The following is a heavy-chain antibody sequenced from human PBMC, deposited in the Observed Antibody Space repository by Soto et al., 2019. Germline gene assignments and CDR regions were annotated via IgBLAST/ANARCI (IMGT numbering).Heavy chain of an antibody. Sequence: PSETLSLTCTVSGGSISSYYWSWIRQPPGKGLEWIGYIYYSGSTNYNPSLKSRVAISVDTSKNQFSLKLSSVTAADTAVYYCARWSNYYGSGSYYYYGMDVWGQGTTVTVSS. V-gene: IGHV4-59*01. J-gene: IGHJ6*02. CDR1: GGSISSYY. CDR3: ARWSNYYGSGSYYYYGMDV. CDR2: IYYSGST. D-gene: IGHD3-10*01.